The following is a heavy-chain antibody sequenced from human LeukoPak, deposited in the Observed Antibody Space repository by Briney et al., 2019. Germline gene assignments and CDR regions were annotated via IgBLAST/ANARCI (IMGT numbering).Heavy chain of an antibody. D-gene: IGHD3-9*01. CDR1: GFTFSSYG. CDR3: AKEKEEYYDILTGYYY. V-gene: IGHV3-30*02. Sequence: GGSLRLSCAASGFTFSSYGMHWVRQAPGKGLEWVAFIRYDGSNKYYADSVKGRFTISRDNSKNTLYLPMNSLRAEDTAVYYCAKEKEEYYDILTGYYYWGQGTLVTVSS. CDR2: IRYDGSNK. J-gene: IGHJ4*02.